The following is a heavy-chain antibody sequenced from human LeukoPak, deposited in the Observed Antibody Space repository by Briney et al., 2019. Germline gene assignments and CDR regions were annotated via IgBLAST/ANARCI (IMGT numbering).Heavy chain of an antibody. CDR2: ISSSSSYT. CDR3: ARNNAPLVDWLPYFDY. J-gene: IGHJ4*02. CDR1: GFTFSDYY. D-gene: IGHD3-9*01. Sequence: GGSLRLSCAASGFTFSDYYMSWIRQAPGKGLEWVSYISSSSSYTNYADSVKGRFTISRDNAKNSLYLQMNSLRAEDTAVYYCARNNAPLVDWLPYFDYWGQGTLVTVSS. V-gene: IGHV3-11*06.